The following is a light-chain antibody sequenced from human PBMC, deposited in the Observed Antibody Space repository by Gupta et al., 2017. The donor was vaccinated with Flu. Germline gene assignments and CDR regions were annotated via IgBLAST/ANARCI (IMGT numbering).Light chain of an antibody. CDR3: QQYDRLPLT. V-gene: IGKV1-33*01. J-gene: IGKJ4*01. Sequence: DTQMTPSPSSLSASVGDRVTITCQASQDINMFLSWHQQKPGKPPQLLIYDASNLETGVPSRFSGSGSGTDFSFTINSLQPEDIATYYCQQYDRLPLTFGGGTKVEIK. CDR2: DAS. CDR1: QDINMF.